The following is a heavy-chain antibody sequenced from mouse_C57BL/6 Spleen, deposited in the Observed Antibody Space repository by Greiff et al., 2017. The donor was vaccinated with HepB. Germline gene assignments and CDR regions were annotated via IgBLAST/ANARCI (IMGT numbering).Heavy chain of an antibody. CDR3: ARWDGYSIFDY. J-gene: IGHJ2*01. Sequence: QVQLQQPGAELVRPGSSVKLSCKASGYTFTSYWMDWVKQRPGQGLEWIGNIYPSDSETHYNQKFKDKATLTVDKSSSTAYMQLSSLTSEDSAVYYCARWDGYSIFDYWGQGTTLTVSS. CDR1: GYTFTSYW. D-gene: IGHD2-3*01. V-gene: IGHV1-61*01. CDR2: IYPSDSET.